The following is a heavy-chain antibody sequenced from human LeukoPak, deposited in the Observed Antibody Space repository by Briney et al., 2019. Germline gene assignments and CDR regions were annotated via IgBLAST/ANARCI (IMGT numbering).Heavy chain of an antibody. CDR2: MTANGGRT. Sequence: GGSLRLSCAASGFTFSSNAMSWVRQAPGKGLEWVSVMTANGGRTYYADSVKGRFTISRDNSENTLYLEMNSLRAEDTAVYYCAKGGGQLLLPGHNWFDPWGQGALVTVSS. D-gene: IGHD3-10*01. CDR1: GFTFSSNA. J-gene: IGHJ5*02. V-gene: IGHV3-23*01. CDR3: AKGGGQLLLPGHNWFDP.